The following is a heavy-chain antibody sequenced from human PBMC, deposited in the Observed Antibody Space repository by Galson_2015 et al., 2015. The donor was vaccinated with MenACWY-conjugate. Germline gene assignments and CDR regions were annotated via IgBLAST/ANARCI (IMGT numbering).Heavy chain of an antibody. CDR3: ARDSDSSLYSSETSYGMDV. CDR2: INPSGGST. Sequence: SVKVSCKASGYTFTSYYMHWVRQAPGQGLEWMGIINPSGGSTSYAQKFQGRVTMTRDTSTSTVYMELSSLRSEDTAVYYCARDSDSSLYSSETSYGMDVWGQGTTVTVSS. V-gene: IGHV1-46*01. D-gene: IGHD6-25*01. CDR1: GYTFTSYY. J-gene: IGHJ6*02.